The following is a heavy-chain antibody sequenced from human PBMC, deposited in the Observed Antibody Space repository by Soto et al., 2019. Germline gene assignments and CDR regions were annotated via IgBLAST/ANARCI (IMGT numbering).Heavy chain of an antibody. Sequence: PRESLRLSCPASGFTFSSYAISWVRQAPGKGLGWVSAISGSGGSSYYADSVKGRFTISRDNSKNTLYLQMNSLRAEDTAVYYCAKDPXIGQSLARLYYYYGMDVWGQGTTVTVSS. CDR1: GFTFSSYA. J-gene: IGHJ6*02. CDR2: ISGSGGSS. D-gene: IGHD6-19*01. CDR3: AKDPXIGQSLARLYYYYGMDV. V-gene: IGHV3-23*01.